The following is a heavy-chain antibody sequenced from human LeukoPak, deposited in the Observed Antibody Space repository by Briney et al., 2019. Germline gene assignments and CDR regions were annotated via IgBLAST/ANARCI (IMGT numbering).Heavy chain of an antibody. CDR1: GFTSSSYA. CDR3: AKVPRSWDYSDCYIDV. Sequence: GGSLRLSCAASGFTSSSYAMSWVRQAPGKGLEWVSAICGGGGSTFYADSVKGRFTLSRENSKNTLYLQMNSLRAEDTAGYYWAKVPRSWDYSDCYIDVWGKGTTVTVSS. J-gene: IGHJ6*03. V-gene: IGHV3-23*01. CDR2: ICGGGGST. D-gene: IGHD6-13*01.